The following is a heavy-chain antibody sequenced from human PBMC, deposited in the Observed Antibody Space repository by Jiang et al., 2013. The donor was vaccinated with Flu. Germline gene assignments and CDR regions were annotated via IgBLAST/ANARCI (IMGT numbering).Heavy chain of an antibody. D-gene: IGHD6-13*01. J-gene: IGHJ6*02. CDR2: IIPILGIA. Sequence: CGAEVKKPGSSVKVSCKASGGTFSGYAISWVRQAPGQGLEWMGRIIPILGIANYAQKFQGRVTITADKSTSTAYMELSSLRSEDTAVYYCARPKPDPDSSWYSHYYYYGMDVWGQGTTVTVSS. CDR3: ARPKPDPDSSWYSHYYYYGMDV. CDR1: GGTFSGYA. V-gene: IGHV1-69*04.